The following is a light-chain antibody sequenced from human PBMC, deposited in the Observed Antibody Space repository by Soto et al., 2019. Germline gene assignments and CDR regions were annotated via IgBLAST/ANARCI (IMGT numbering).Light chain of an antibody. J-gene: IGKJ5*01. Sequence: EIVMTQSPGTLSVSPVERATLSCRAGQGVTTNFAWYQQKSGQSPRLLIYDVSIRATGVPARFSGTGSETDFTLTISGLQSEDSAVYFCQQYNNWPCSFGQGTRLEIK. CDR3: QQYNNWPCS. V-gene: IGKV3-15*01. CDR1: QGVTTN. CDR2: DVS.